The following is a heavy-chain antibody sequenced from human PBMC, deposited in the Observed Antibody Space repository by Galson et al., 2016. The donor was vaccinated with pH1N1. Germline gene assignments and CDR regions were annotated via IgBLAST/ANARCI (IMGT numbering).Heavy chain of an antibody. D-gene: IGHD2-21*01. V-gene: IGHV4-39*01. Sequence: SETLSLTCTVSGDSISSTSYYWGWIRQPPAKGLEWVANFLYSGTTFYNPALKSRVTISVDTSKNQFSLRLSSVTAADTAVYYCARHSHRNNSFDSWGQGTLVAVSS. CDR1: GDSISSTSYY. CDR3: ARHSHRNNSFDS. CDR2: FLYSGTT. J-gene: IGHJ5*01.